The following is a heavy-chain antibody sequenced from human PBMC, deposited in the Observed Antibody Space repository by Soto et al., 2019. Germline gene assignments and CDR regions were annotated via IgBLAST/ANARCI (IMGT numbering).Heavy chain of an antibody. CDR3: AVFASCDLIRYYGMDA. Sequence: GASVKVSCKVSGYNLTKISMHWVRQGPGKGLEWVGSFDPEDGERIYAQKVQGRVTMTEDTSTGTAYMELSSVTSEDTAVYYCAVFASCDLIRYYGMDAWGQGTTVTVSS. J-gene: IGHJ6*02. CDR1: GYNLTKIS. CDR2: FDPEDGER. V-gene: IGHV1-24*01. D-gene: IGHD3-3*01.